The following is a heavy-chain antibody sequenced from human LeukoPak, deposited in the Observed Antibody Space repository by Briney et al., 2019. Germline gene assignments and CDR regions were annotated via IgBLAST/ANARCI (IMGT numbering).Heavy chain of an antibody. CDR1: GGSISSYY. Sequence: SETLSLTCTVSGGSISSYYWSWIRQPPGKGLEWIGYIYYSGSTNYNPSLKSRVTISVDTSKNQFSLKLSSVTAADTAVYYCAGGAYSGSYYYFDYWGQGTLVTVSS. V-gene: IGHV4-59*01. J-gene: IGHJ4*02. D-gene: IGHD1-26*01. CDR3: AGGAYSGSYYYFDY. CDR2: IYYSGST.